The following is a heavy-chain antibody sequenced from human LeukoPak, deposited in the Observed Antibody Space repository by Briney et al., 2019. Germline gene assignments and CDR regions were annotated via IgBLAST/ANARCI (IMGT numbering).Heavy chain of an antibody. V-gene: IGHV4-61*01. CDR3: AKESGEFDY. D-gene: IGHD6-25*01. Sequence: PSETLSLTCTVSGGSVSSGSYYWSWIRQPPGKGLEWIGYIYYSGSTNYNPSLKSRVTISVDTSKNQFSLKLSSVTAADTAVYYCAKESGEFDYWGQGTLVTVSS. J-gene: IGHJ4*02. CDR1: GGSVSSGSYY. CDR2: IYYSGST.